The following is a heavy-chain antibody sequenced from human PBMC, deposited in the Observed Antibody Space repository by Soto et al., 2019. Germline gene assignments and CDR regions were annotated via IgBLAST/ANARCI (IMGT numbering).Heavy chain of an antibody. CDR1: GFTFSSYE. CDR3: ARERVLLWFGELSGYYYYGMDV. CDR2: ISSSGSTI. V-gene: IGHV3-48*03. D-gene: IGHD3-10*01. J-gene: IGHJ6*02. Sequence: PVGSLRLSCAASGFTFSSYEMNWVRQAPGKGLEWVSYISSSGSTIYYADSVKGRFTISRDNAKNSLYLQMNSLRAEDTAVYYCARERVLLWFGELSGYYYYGMDVWGQGTTVTVSS.